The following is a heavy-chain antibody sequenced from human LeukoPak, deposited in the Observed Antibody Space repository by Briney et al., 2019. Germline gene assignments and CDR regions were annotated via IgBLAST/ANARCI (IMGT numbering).Heavy chain of an antibody. J-gene: IGHJ4*02. V-gene: IGHV3-30*18. CDR1: GFTFSSYG. Sequence: GGSLRLSCAASGFTFSSYGMHWVRQAPGKGLEWVAVISYDGSNKYYADSVKGRFTISRDNSKNTLYLQMNSLRAEDTAVYYCAKGTGAAASHDFDYWGQGTLVTVSS. CDR2: ISYDGSNK. CDR3: AKGTGAAASHDFDY. D-gene: IGHD6-13*01.